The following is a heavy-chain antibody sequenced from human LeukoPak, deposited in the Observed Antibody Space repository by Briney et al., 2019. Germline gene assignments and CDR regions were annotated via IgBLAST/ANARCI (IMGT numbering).Heavy chain of an antibody. CDR2: IRYDGTNT. CDR1: EFTFSSYG. CDR3: ARDRDGMDV. J-gene: IGHJ6*02. Sequence: PGRSLRLSCAASEFTFSSYGMHWVRQAPGLGLEWVALIRYDGTNTYYADSVKGRFTVSRDNSKNTLYLQMNSLRAEGTAVYYCARDRDGMDVWGQGTTVTVSS. V-gene: IGHV3-33*01.